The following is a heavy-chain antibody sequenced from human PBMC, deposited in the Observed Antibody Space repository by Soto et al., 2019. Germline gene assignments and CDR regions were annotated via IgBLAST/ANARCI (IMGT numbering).Heavy chain of an antibody. CDR2: INHSGST. CDR1: GGSFSGYY. Sequence: QVQLQQWGAGLLKPSETLSLTCAVYGGSFSGYYWSWIRQPPGKGLEWIGEINHSGSTNYNPSLKSRVTISVDTSKNQFSLKLSSVTAADTAVYYCARGRIDYDYVWGSYRKNSVLDYWGQGTLVTVSS. CDR3: ARGRIDYDYVWGSYRKNSVLDY. V-gene: IGHV4-34*01. D-gene: IGHD3-16*02. J-gene: IGHJ4*02.